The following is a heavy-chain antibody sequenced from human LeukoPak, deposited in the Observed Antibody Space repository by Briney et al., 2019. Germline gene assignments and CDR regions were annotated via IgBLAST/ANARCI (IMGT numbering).Heavy chain of an antibody. CDR3: ARDEMPTFDAFDM. Sequence: ASVKVFCKASGYTFNGYYIHWVRQAPGQGLEWMGWINPNSGGANYAQTFQGRVTMTRDTSITTAYMDLSRLRSDDTAVYYCARDEMPTFDAFDMWGQGTMVTVSS. CDR2: INPNSGGA. CDR1: GYTFNGYY. J-gene: IGHJ3*02. V-gene: IGHV1-2*02. D-gene: IGHD2-2*01.